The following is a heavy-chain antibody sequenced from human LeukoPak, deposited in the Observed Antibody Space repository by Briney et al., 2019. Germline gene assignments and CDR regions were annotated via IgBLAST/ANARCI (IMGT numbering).Heavy chain of an antibody. CDR2: ISAYNGNT. J-gene: IGHJ4*02. V-gene: IGHV1-18*01. CDR3: ARKSEYYYDSNGFDY. D-gene: IGHD3-22*01. Sequence: ASVKVSCKASGYTFTSYGISWVRQAPGQGLEWMGWISAYNGNTNYAQKLQGRVTMTTDTSTSTAYMELRSLRSDNTAVYYCARKSEYYYDSNGFDYWGQGTLVTVSS. CDR1: GYTFTSYG.